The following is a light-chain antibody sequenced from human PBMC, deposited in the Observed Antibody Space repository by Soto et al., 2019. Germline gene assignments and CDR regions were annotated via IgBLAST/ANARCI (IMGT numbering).Light chain of an antibody. CDR2: GAS. CDR1: QSVSSSY. V-gene: IGKV3-20*01. CDR3: QQYGSSRWT. J-gene: IGKJ1*01. Sequence: EIVLTQSPGTLSLSPGERATLSCRASQSVSSSYLAWYQPKPGQAPRLLIYGASSRATGIPDRFSGSGSGTDFTLTISRLEPEDFAVYYCQQYGSSRWTFGKGTKVEIK.